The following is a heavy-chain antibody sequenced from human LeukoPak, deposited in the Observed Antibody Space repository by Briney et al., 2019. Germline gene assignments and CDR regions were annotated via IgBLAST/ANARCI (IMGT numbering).Heavy chain of an antibody. D-gene: IGHD2-15*01. Sequence: MTSETLSLTCTVSGGSISSYYWSWIRQPAGKGPEWIGRIYTSGSTNYNPSLKSRVTMSVDTSKNQFSLKLSSVTAADTAVYYCARDIVVVVAEKNWFDPWGQGTLVTVSS. CDR2: IYTSGST. CDR1: GGSISSYY. V-gene: IGHV4-4*07. CDR3: ARDIVVVVAEKNWFDP. J-gene: IGHJ5*02.